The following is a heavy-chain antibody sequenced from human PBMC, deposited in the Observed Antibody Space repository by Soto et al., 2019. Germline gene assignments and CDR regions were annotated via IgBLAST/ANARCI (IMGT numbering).Heavy chain of an antibody. CDR2: INHSGST. CDR1: GGSFSGYS. Sequence: QVQLQQWGAGLLKPSETLSLTCAVYGGSFSGYSWTWIRQPPGTGLEWIGEINHSGSTNFNPSLKSRVTISVDKSKSQFSLKPTSVTAADAAGYYCARDKITGLFDYWGQGTLVTVSS. D-gene: IGHD2-8*02. V-gene: IGHV4-34*01. J-gene: IGHJ4*02. CDR3: ARDKITGLFDY.